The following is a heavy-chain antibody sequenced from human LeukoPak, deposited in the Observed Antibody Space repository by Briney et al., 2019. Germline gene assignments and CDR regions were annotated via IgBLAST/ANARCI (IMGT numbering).Heavy chain of an antibody. CDR3: HTIAAPGFDY. Sequence: ASVKVSCKASGGTFSSYAISWVRQAPGQGLEWMGGIIPIFGTANYAQKFQGRVTITTDESTSTAYMELSSLRSEDTAVYYCHTIAAPGFDYWGQGTLVTVSS. J-gene: IGHJ4*02. D-gene: IGHD6-13*01. CDR1: GGTFSSYA. V-gene: IGHV1-69*05. CDR2: IIPIFGTA.